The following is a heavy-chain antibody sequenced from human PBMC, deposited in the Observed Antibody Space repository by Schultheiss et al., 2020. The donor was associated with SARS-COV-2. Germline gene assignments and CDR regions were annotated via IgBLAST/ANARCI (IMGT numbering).Heavy chain of an antibody. Sequence: GESLKISCAASGFTFSDYYMSWIRQAPGKGLEWVSAISGNGGSTYYAASVKGRFTFSRDNSKNTLYLQMNILRAEDTAVYYCRGRSYDILTGYYSSPDAFDIWGQGTMVTVSS. D-gene: IGHD3-9*01. CDR1: GFTFSDYY. CDR2: ISGNGGST. J-gene: IGHJ3*02. CDR3: RGRSYDILTGYYSSPDAFDI. V-gene: IGHV3-23*01.